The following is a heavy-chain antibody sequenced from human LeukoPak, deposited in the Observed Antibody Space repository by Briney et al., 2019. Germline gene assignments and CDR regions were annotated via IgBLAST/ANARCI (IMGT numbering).Heavy chain of an antibody. D-gene: IGHD2-2*01. V-gene: IGHV3-23*01. CDR1: GFTFCSYA. CDR3: AKDPLGYCSSTSCWGSDY. CDR2: ISGSGGST. Sequence: PGGSLRLSCAASGFTFCSYAMSWVRQAPGKGLEWFSAISGSGGSTYYADSVKGRFTISRDNSKNTLYLQMNSLRAEDTAVYYCAKDPLGYCSSTSCWGSDYWGQGTLVTVSS. J-gene: IGHJ4*02.